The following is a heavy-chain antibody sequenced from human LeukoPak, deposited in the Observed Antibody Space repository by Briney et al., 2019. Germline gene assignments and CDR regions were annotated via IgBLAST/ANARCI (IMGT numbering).Heavy chain of an antibody. Sequence: SETLSLTCTVSGGSISSSSYYWGWIRQPPGKGLEWIGSIYYSGSTYYNPSLKSRVTISVDTSKNQFSLKLSSVTVADTAVYYCARISGSYYVPDYWGQGTLVTVSS. CDR2: IYYSGST. CDR3: ARISGSYYVPDY. J-gene: IGHJ4*02. V-gene: IGHV4-39*07. D-gene: IGHD1-26*01. CDR1: GGSISSSSYY.